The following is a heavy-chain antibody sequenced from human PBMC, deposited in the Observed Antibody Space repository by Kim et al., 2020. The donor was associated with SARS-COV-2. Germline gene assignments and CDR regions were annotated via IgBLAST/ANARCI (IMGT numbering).Heavy chain of an antibody. J-gene: IGHJ4*02. Sequence: ASVKVSCKTSGYRFSDFGITWVRQVPGQGLEWMGWISTYNGNTNYVQKLQGRVTMVADTSTSTSYMELRSLTSDDTAVYFCARGAVSSTGKLDYWGQGTLVTVSS. D-gene: IGHD4-4*01. CDR3: ARGAVSSTGKLDY. CDR1: GYRFSDFG. CDR2: ISTYNGNT. V-gene: IGHV1-18*01.